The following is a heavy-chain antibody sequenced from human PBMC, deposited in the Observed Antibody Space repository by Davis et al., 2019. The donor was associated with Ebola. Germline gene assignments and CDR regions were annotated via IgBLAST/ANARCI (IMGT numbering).Heavy chain of an antibody. CDR2: IRYDGSNK. Sequence: GGSLRLSCAASGFTFSSYGMHWVRQAPGKGLEWVAFIRYDGSNKYYADSVKGRFTISRDNSKNTLYLQMNSLRAEDTAVYYCAKDSLLWFGELYPWGQGTLVTVSS. V-gene: IGHV3-30*02. CDR3: AKDSLLWFGELYP. D-gene: IGHD3-10*01. J-gene: IGHJ5*02. CDR1: GFTFSSYG.